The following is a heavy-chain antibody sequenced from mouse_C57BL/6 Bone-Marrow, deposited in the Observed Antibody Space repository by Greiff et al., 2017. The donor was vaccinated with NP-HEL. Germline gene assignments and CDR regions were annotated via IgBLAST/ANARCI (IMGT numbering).Heavy chain of an antibody. CDR2: IHPNSGST. CDR1: GYTFTSYW. Sequence: QVQLQQPGAELVKPGASVKLSCKASGYTFTSYWMHWVKQRPGQGLEWIGMIHPNSGSTNSNEKFKSKATLTVDKSSSTAYMQLSSLTSEDSAVYYCARWDGNYWAWFAYWGQGTRVTVSA. V-gene: IGHV1-64*01. J-gene: IGHJ3*01. D-gene: IGHD2-1*01. CDR3: ARWDGNYWAWFAY.